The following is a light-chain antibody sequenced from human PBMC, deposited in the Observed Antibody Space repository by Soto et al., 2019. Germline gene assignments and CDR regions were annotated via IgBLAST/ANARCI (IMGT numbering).Light chain of an antibody. J-gene: IGKJ1*01. Sequence: EIVMTQSPATLSLSPGERATLSCRASQSVTSNFAWYKQKPGQAPRLRIYDESTRATGIPDRVSGSGSGTELTLTISSLKPEDFETYYCQQSYVTPWTFGQGTKVDIK. CDR2: DES. V-gene: IGKV3-15*01. CDR1: QSVTSN. CDR3: QQSYVTPWT.